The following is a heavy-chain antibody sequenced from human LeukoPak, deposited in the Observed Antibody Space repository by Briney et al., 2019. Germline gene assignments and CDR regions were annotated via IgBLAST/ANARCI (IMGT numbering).Heavy chain of an antibody. CDR1: GFTFSSYS. D-gene: IGHD6-13*01. J-gene: IGHJ6*02. Sequence: GSXRLSCAASGFTFSSYSMNWVRQAPGKGLEWVXXISSSSSYIYYADSVKGRFTISRDNAKNSLYLQMNSLRAEDTAVYYCAREGIAAAGPYYYYGMDVWGQGTTVTVSS. CDR3: AREGIAAAGPYYYYGMDV. V-gene: IGHV3-21*01. CDR2: ISSSSSYI.